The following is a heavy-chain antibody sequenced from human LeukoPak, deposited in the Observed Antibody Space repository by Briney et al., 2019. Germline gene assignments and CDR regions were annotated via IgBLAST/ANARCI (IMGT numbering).Heavy chain of an antibody. J-gene: IGHJ4*01. CDR2: IPSTSSYT. V-gene: IGHV3-11*05. D-gene: IGHD6-13*01. CDR1: GFTFSDYY. CDR3: ARAANTAAGTPTLAIDY. Sequence: PGGSLRLSCVASGFTFSDYYMSWTRQAPGKGLEWVSYIPSTSSYTTYADSVKGRFTISRDNAKNSLYLQMNSLRAEDTAVYYCARAANTAAGTPTLAIDYWGQGTLVTVSS.